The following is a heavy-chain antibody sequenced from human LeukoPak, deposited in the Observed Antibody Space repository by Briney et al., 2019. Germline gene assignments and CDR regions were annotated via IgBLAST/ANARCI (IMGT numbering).Heavy chain of an antibody. D-gene: IGHD6-6*01. J-gene: IGHJ4*02. CDR2: INPTGGST. V-gene: IGHV1-46*01. Sequence: EASVKVSCKASGYTFPSYFMHWVRQAPGQGLEWMGIINPTGGSTTYAQKFQGRVTMTRDTSTSTVYMELSSLRSDDTAVYHCARTAARRFDYWGQGTLVTVSS. CDR3: ARTAARRFDY. CDR1: GYTFPSYF.